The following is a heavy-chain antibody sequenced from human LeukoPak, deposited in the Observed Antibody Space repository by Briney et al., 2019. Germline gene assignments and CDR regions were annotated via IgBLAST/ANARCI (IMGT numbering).Heavy chain of an antibody. V-gene: IGHV3-30-3*01. Sequence: GRSLRLSCAASGFTFSSYAMHWVRQAPGKGLEWVAVISYDGSNKYYADSVKGRFTISRDNSKNTLYLQMNSLRAEDTAVYYCARPPQHHIVGGDDAFGIWGQGTMVTVSS. D-gene: IGHD3-22*01. CDR3: ARPPQHHIVGGDDAFGI. J-gene: IGHJ3*02. CDR1: GFTFSSYA. CDR2: ISYDGSNK.